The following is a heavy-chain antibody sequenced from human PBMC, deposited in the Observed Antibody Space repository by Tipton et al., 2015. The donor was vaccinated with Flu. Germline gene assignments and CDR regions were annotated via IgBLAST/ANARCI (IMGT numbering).Heavy chain of an antibody. Sequence: SLRLSCSASGFTFNNYAMNWVRQAPGKGLEWVSAVSGSGGGPNYADSVKGRFTISRDNSKNTLYPQMNSLRAEDTAVYYCAKEVGYCRSTTCYKPFDYWGQGTLVTVSS. CDR1: GFTFNNYA. CDR2: VSGSGGGP. V-gene: IGHV3-23*01. CDR3: AKEVGYCRSTTCYKPFDY. J-gene: IGHJ4*02. D-gene: IGHD2-2*02.